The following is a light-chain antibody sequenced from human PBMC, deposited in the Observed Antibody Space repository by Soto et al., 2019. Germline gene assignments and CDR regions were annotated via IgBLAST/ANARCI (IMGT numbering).Light chain of an antibody. Sequence: DIQMTQSPSTLSASLGDRVTIICRASRSVDKWLAWYQQKSGKAPNLLIYEASHLQSGVPSRFGGSGSGTEFTLTINILQPEDVATYYRQQYYSFLTFGQGTTVEV. J-gene: IGKJ1*01. CDR1: RSVDKW. CDR3: QQYYSFLT. V-gene: IGKV1-5*02. CDR2: EAS.